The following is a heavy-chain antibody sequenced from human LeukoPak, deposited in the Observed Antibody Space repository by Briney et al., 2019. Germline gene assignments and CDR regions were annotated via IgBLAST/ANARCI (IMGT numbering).Heavy chain of an antibody. Sequence: SQTLSLTCAVSGGSISSGDYSWSWIRQPPGKGLEWIGYIYYTDTYYNPSLKSRVTISVDTSKNQFSLKLSSVTAADTAVYYCARDKAATLYFDYWGQGTLVTVSS. CDR2: IYYTDT. V-gene: IGHV4-30-4*07. CDR3: ARDKAATLYFDY. D-gene: IGHD1-1*01. CDR1: GGSISSGDYS. J-gene: IGHJ4*02.